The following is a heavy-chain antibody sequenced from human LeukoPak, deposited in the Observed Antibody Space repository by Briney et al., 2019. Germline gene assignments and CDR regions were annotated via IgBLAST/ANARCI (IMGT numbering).Heavy chain of an antibody. J-gene: IGHJ4*02. CDR1: GFTFSNYR. CDR3: ARAPFGSSDF. D-gene: IGHD3-3*01. CDR2: INGDGSII. Sequence: GGSLRLSCAASGFTFSNYRMHWVRHAPGKGLVWVSRINGDGSIINYADSVKGRFTISRDNAKNTLYLQMNSLRVEDTAVYYCARAPFGSSDFWGQGTLVTVSS. V-gene: IGHV3-74*01.